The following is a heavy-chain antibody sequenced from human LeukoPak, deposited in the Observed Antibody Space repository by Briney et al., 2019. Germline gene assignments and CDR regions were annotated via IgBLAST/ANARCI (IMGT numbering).Heavy chain of an antibody. D-gene: IGHD4-11*01. Sequence: GESLKISCKGSGYSFTSYWIGWVRQMPGKGLEWMGIIYPGDSDTRYSPSFQGQVTISADKSISTAYLQWSSLKASDTAMYYCARTPLQRGQGNYYYYGMDVWGQGTTVTVSS. CDR2: IYPGDSDT. J-gene: IGHJ6*02. CDR1: GYSFTSYW. CDR3: ARTPLQRGQGNYYYYGMDV. V-gene: IGHV5-51*01.